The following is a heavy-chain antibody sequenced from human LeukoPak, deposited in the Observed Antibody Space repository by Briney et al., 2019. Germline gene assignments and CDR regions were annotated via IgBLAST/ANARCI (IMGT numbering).Heavy chain of an antibody. V-gene: IGHV3-23*01. Sequence: GGSLRLSCAASGFTFNSYAMSWVREAPGKGLEWVSGISGSGRGGSTYYADSVKGRFTISRDNSKNTLYLQMNSLRAEDTAIYYCARSGYNRFDYWGQGTLVTVSS. J-gene: IGHJ4*02. CDR2: ISGSGRGGST. D-gene: IGHD5-24*01. CDR3: ARSGYNRFDY. CDR1: GFTFNSYA.